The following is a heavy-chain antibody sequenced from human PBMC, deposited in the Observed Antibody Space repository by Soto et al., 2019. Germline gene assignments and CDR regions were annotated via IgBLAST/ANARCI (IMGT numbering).Heavy chain of an antibody. D-gene: IGHD3-22*01. J-gene: IGHJ4*02. V-gene: IGHV3-7*04. CDR2: IKEVGGKT. Sequence: EVPLVESGGGLVQPGGSLRLSCVASGLTLSRYWMSWVRQAPGKGLEWVANIKEVGGKTYYVDSVKGRFTISRDNAKNSVYLQMTSLRVEDTAVYYCSRDYYGPGPDWGQGTLVIVSS. CDR3: SRDYYGPGPD. CDR1: GLTLSRYW.